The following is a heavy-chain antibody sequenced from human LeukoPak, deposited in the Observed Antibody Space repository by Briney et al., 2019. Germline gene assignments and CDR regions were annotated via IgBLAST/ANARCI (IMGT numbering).Heavy chain of an antibody. CDR1: GDSISNYY. V-gene: IGHV4-4*07. J-gene: IGHJ4*02. Sequence: SETLSLTCTVSGDSISNYYWSWIRQPAGKGLEWIGRIYTSGSTNYNPSLKSRVTISVDTSKNQFSLKQSSVTAADTAVYYCAREGSGDFWSGYTTPYYFDYWGQGTLVTSPQ. D-gene: IGHD3-3*01. CDR2: IYTSGST. CDR3: AREGSGDFWSGYTTPYYFDY.